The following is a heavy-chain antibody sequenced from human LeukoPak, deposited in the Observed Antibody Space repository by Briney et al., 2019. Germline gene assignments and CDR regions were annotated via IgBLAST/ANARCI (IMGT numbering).Heavy chain of an antibody. CDR1: GFTFSSYG. D-gene: IGHD5-18*01. CDR2: IRYDGSNK. CDR3: AKDRIGGYSYGVDFDY. J-gene: IGHJ4*02. V-gene: IGHV3-30*02. Sequence: GGSLRLSCAASGFTFSSYGIHWVRQAPGKGLEWVGVIRYDGSNKYYAGSVKGRFTISRDNSKNTLYLQMNSLRAEDTAVYYCAKDRIGGYSYGVDFDYWGQGTLVTVSS.